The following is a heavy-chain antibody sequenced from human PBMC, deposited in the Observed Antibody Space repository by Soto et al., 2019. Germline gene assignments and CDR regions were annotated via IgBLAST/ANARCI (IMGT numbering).Heavy chain of an antibody. D-gene: IGHD3-16*01. V-gene: IGHV3-30-3*01. CDR1: GFTFSSYA. CDR2: ISYDGSNK. J-gene: IGHJ6*02. CDR3: ARVGITSGYYCYGMDV. Sequence: GGSLRLSCAASGFTFSSYAMHWVRQAPGKGLEWVAVISYDGSNKYYADSVKGRFTISRDNSKNTLYLQMNSLRAEDTAVYYCARVGITSGYYCYGMDVWGQGTTVTVSS.